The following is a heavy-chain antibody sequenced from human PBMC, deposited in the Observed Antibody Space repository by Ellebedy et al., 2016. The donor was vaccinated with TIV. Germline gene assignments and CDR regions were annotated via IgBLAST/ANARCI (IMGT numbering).Heavy chain of an antibody. J-gene: IGHJ4*02. Sequence: ASVKVSCKASGYAFGSYGISWVRQAPGQGLEWMGWISAYTGETKFAQNFQGRVSMTTDTSTSTAHMELRSLRSDDTAVYYCTRDMVQGMVARYLWFDYWGQGTLVTVSS. CDR3: TRDMVQGMVARYLWFDY. V-gene: IGHV1-18*01. CDR2: ISAYTGET. D-gene: IGHD5-12*01. CDR1: GYAFGSYG.